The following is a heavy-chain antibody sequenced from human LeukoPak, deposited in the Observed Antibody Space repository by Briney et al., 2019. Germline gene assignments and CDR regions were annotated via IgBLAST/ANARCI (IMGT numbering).Heavy chain of an antibody. Sequence: GGSLRLSCAASGFTFSSYGMHWVRQAPGKGLEWVAVIWYDGSNKYYADSVKGRFTISRDNSKNTLYLQMNSLRAEDTAVYYCARAGSSWSPYFDYWGQGTLVTVSS. V-gene: IGHV3-33*01. CDR2: IWYDGSNK. J-gene: IGHJ4*02. D-gene: IGHD6-13*01. CDR1: GFTFSSYG. CDR3: ARAGSSWSPYFDY.